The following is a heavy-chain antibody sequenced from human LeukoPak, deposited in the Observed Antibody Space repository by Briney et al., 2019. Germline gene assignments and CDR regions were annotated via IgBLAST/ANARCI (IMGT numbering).Heavy chain of an antibody. CDR3: ARALPGSWHPSCDY. J-gene: IGHJ4*02. Sequence: GGSLRLSCAASGFTFSDYYMSWIRQAPGKGLEWVSYISSSGSTIYYADSVKGRFTISRDNAKNSLYLQMNGLRAEDTAVYYCARALPGSWHPSCDYWGQGTLVTVSS. V-gene: IGHV3-11*04. CDR1: GFTFSDYY. CDR2: ISSSGSTI. D-gene: IGHD6-13*01.